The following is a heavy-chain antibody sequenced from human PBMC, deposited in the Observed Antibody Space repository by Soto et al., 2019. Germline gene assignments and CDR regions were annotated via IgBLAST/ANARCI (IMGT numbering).Heavy chain of an antibody. CDR2: MNPNSGNT. J-gene: IGHJ5*02. Sequence: GASVKVSCKASGYTFTSYDINWVRQATGQGLEWMGWMNPNSGNTGYAQKFQGRVTMTRNTSISTAYMELSSLRSEDTAVYYCARVRSGGIADSGETYTWFDPCGQGTLVTVYS. CDR3: ARVRSGGIADSGETYTWFDP. V-gene: IGHV1-8*01. D-gene: IGHD6-13*01. CDR1: GYTFTSYD.